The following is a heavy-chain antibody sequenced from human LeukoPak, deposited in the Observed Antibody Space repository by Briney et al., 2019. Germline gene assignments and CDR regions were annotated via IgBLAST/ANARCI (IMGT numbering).Heavy chain of an antibody. Sequence: PGGSLRLSCAASRFTFDDYGMSWVRQAPGKGLEWVSGINWNGDTTGYANSVQGRFTISRDTAKNSLYLQMNTLRAEDTAVYYCARELGSGGTCLGYWGQGTLVTVSS. J-gene: IGHJ4*02. CDR2: INWNGDTT. D-gene: IGHD2-15*01. V-gene: IGHV3-20*04. CDR3: ARELGSGGTCLGY. CDR1: RFTFDDYG.